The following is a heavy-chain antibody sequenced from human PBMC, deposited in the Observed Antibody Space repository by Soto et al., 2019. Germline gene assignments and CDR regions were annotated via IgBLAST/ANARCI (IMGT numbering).Heavy chain of an antibody. CDR2: IYWNDDK. V-gene: IGHV2-5*01. J-gene: IGHJ4*02. Sequence: QITLKESGPTLVKPTQTLTLTCTFSGFSLSTSGVGVGWIRQPPGKALEWLALIYWNDDKRYSPSLKSRLTITKDTSKNQVVLTMANMDPVDTATYYCARRRYYGSGHGGYFDYWGQGTLVTVSS. D-gene: IGHD3-10*01. CDR3: ARRRYYGSGHGGYFDY. CDR1: GFSLSTSGVG.